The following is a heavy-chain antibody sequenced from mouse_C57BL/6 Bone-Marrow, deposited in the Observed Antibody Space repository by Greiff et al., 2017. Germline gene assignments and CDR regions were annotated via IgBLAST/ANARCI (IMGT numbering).Heavy chain of an antibody. D-gene: IGHD2-1*01. Sequence: VKLKQSGAELVRPGASVKLSCKASGYTFTDYYINWVKQRPGQGLEWIARIYPGSGNTYYNEKFKGKATLTAEKSSSTAYMQLSSLTSEDSAVYFCAREGGGYYGISFAYWGQGTLVTVSA. CDR3: AREGGGYYGISFAY. J-gene: IGHJ3*01. CDR1: GYTFTDYY. V-gene: IGHV1-76*01. CDR2: IYPGSGNT.